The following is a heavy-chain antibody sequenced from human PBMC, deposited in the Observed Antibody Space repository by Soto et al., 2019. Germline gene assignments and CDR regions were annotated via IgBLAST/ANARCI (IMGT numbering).Heavy chain of an antibody. Sequence: GGSLRLSCAASGFTFSGFYMTWVRQTPGKGLEWVANIRQDGSEKYYVDSVKGRFTISRDNAKNSLYLQMNSLRAEDTAVYYCARVVSTLISHGLDVWGQGTTVTVSS. CDR3: ARVVSTLISHGLDV. CDR2: IRQDGSEK. V-gene: IGHV3-7*05. CDR1: GFTFSGFY. J-gene: IGHJ6*02. D-gene: IGHD2-15*01.